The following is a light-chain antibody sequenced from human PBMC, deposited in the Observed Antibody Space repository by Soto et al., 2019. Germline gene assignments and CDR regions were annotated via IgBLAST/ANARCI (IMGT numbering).Light chain of an antibody. J-gene: IGLJ2*01. CDR1: SSDVGGYKY. Sequence: QSALTQPRSVSGSPGQSVTISCTGTSSDVGGYKYVSWYQQHPGKAPKFMIYDVSKRPSGVPDRFSGSKSGNTASLTISGLQAEDEADYYCCSYAGSYNLVFGGGTKVTVL. V-gene: IGLV2-11*01. CDR3: CSYAGSYNLV. CDR2: DVS.